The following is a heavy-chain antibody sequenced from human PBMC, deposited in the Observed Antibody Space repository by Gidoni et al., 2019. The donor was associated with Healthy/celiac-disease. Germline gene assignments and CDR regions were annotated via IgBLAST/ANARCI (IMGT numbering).Heavy chain of an antibody. V-gene: IGHV2-70*15. CDR2: SDWDDDK. Sequence: QVTLRESGPALVKPTQTLTLTCTFPGFSLSTSGMCVSWIRQPPGKALEWLARSDWDDDKYYSTSLKTRLTISKDTSKNQVVLTMTNMDPVDTATYYCARSIAVAGYWYFDLWGRGTLVTVSS. D-gene: IGHD6-19*01. J-gene: IGHJ2*01. CDR3: ARSIAVAGYWYFDL. CDR1: GFSLSTSGMC.